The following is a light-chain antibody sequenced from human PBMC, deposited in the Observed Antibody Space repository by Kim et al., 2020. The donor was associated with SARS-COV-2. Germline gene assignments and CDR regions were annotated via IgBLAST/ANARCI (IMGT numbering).Light chain of an antibody. Sequence: DIQMTQSPSTLPASVGDRVTITCRATNYVTRGLDWYQQKPGRAPILLIYDASTLDRGIPSRFRGSGSGTEFTLTINSLQPDDFASYECQHRQTFGQGTKVDIK. V-gene: IGKV1-5*01. CDR2: DAS. CDR3: QHRQT. CDR1: NYVTRG. J-gene: IGKJ1*01.